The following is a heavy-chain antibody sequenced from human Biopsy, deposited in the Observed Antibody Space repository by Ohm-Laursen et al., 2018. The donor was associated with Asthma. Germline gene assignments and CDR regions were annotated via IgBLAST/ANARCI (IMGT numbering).Heavy chain of an antibody. CDR1: GGMFGNYA. CDR2: ISPIFGSS. D-gene: IGHD4-17*01. Sequence: SSVKVSCKASGGMFGNYAISWVRQAPGLGLEWMGGISPIFGSSNYAQRFQGRVTFTADESTSSACMELSSLRSEDSAVYYCAREVSTVDYGYYYFAMDVWGQGTTVTVSS. CDR3: AREVSTVDYGYYYFAMDV. J-gene: IGHJ6*02. V-gene: IGHV1-69*01.